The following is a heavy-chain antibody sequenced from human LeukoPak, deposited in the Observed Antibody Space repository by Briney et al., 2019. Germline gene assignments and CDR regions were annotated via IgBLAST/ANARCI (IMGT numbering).Heavy chain of an antibody. J-gene: IGHJ4*02. V-gene: IGHV4-61*01. CDR1: GGSVSSGSYC. CDR2: IYYSGST. CDR3: AREGLYGDYVWSLDY. Sequence: SETLSLTCTVSGGSVSSGSYCGSWIRQPPGKGLEWIGYIYYSGSTNYNPSLKSRVTISVDTSKNQFSLKLSSVTAADTAVYYCAREGLYGDYVWSLDYWGQGTLVTVSS. D-gene: IGHD4-17*01.